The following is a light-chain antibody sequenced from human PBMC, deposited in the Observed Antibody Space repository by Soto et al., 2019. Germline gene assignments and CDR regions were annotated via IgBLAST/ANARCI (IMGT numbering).Light chain of an antibody. CDR2: GVF. V-gene: IGKV1-17*01. CDR1: QGIGDD. Sequence: DIQMTQSPSSLSASVGDRVTLTCRASQGIGDDLGWYQQQPGRAPKRLIYGVFNLQSGVPSRFSGSGSGTEFTLPLSSLQPDDFAPYYCLPHRSYPWTFGQGTKVEIK. J-gene: IGKJ1*01. CDR3: LPHRSYPWT.